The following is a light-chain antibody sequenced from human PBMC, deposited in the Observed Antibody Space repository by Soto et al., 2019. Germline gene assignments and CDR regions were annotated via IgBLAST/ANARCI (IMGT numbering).Light chain of an antibody. J-gene: IGLJ3*02. Sequence: QSVLTQPPSVSAAPGQKVTISCSGSSSNIGNNYVSWFQQLPGTAPKLLIYEHIKRPSGIPDRFSGSKSGTSATLGITGLQTGDEADYYCGTWDDSLSVRVFGGGTKLTVL. V-gene: IGLV1-51*02. CDR1: SSNIGNNY. CDR2: EHI. CDR3: GTWDDSLSVRV.